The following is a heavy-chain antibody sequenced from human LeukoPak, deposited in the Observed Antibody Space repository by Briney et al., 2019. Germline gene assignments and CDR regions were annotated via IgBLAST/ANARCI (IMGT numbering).Heavy chain of an antibody. D-gene: IGHD3-16*01. J-gene: IGHJ4*02. CDR3: ARRGFDS. CDR1: GYTFTGYY. Sequence: ASVKVSCKASGYTFTGYYIHWVRQAPGQGLEWMGRINPSSGVTYYVQKFVGRVTMTRDTSVSTVYMEVGNLTSNDTAMYFCARRGFDSWGQGTLVTVSS. V-gene: IGHV1-2*06. CDR2: INPSSGVT.